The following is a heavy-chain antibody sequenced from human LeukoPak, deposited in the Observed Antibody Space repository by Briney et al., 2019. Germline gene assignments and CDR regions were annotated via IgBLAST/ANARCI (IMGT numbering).Heavy chain of an antibody. J-gene: IGHJ4*02. D-gene: IGHD1-26*01. CDR3: ARSSGSHYYFDY. V-gene: IGHV1-69*05. Sequence: ASVKVSCKASRGTFSTNGISWVRQAPGQGLEWMGRIIPIFGPPKYAQKFQGTVTITTDESTSTAYMELSSLTSEDTAVYYCARSSGSHYYFDYWGQGTLVTVSS. CDR1: RGTFSTNG. CDR2: IIPIFGPP.